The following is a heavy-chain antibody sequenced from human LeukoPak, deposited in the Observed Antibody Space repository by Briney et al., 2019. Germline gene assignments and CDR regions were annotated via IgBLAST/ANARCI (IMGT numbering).Heavy chain of an antibody. CDR2: IYHSGST. Sequence: SETLSLTCTVSGGSISSYYWSWIRQPPGKGLEWIGYIYHSGSTYYNPSLKSRVTISVDRSKNQFSLKLSSVTAADTAVYYCARDFEMVFDYWGQGTLVTVSS. CDR3: ARDFEMVFDY. CDR1: GGSISSYY. D-gene: IGHD5-24*01. J-gene: IGHJ4*02. V-gene: IGHV4-59*12.